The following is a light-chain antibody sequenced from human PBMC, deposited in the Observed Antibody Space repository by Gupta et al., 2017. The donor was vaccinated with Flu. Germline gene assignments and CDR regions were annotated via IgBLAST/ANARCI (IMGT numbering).Light chain of an antibody. CDR2: LVS. V-gene: IGKV2-30*01. Sequence: DAVMTKSPLPLPVTVGQPASSSCRSSQGLLYSDGNTYLNCFQQRPGQSPRRLRSLVSYRDSRVPHRCSGSGLGTDCTLKISRVEGEDVGAYYCKQGEHCPWTFGQGTKVEIK. J-gene: IGKJ1*01. CDR1: QGLLYSDGNTY. CDR3: KQGEHCPWT.